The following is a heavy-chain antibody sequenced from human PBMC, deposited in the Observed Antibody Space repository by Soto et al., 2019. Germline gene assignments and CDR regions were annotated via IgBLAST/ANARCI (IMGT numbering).Heavy chain of an antibody. CDR3: ARGGRWNYMFDY. Sequence: SETLSLTCAVSGGSISSGGYSWSWIRQPPGKGLEWIGYIYHSGSTYYNPSLKSRVTISVDRSKNQFSLKLGSVTAADTAVYYCARGGRWNYMFDYWGQGTLVTVSS. V-gene: IGHV4-30-2*01. D-gene: IGHD1-7*01. CDR2: IYHSGST. CDR1: GGSISSGGYS. J-gene: IGHJ4*02.